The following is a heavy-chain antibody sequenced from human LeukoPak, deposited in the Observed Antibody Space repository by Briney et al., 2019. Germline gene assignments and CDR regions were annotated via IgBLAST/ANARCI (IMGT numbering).Heavy chain of an antibody. D-gene: IGHD5-18*01. V-gene: IGHV4-59*08. CDR2: IYYSGST. Sequence: KPSETLSLTCTVSGGSISSYYWSWIRQPPGKGLEWIGYIYYSGSTNYNPSLKSRVTISVDTSKNQFSLKRSPVTAADTAVYYCARLHDGYRYGAYYWGQGTLVTVSS. J-gene: IGHJ4*02. CDR1: GGSISSYY. CDR3: ARLHDGYRYGAYY.